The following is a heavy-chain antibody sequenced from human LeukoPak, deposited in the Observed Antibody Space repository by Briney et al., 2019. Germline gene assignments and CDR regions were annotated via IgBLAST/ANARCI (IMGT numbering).Heavy chain of an antibody. CDR1: GFTFDDYG. D-gene: IGHD6-13*01. CDR2: INWNGGST. Sequence: PGGSLRLSCAASGFTFDDYGMSWARQAPGKGLQWVSGINWNGGSTGYADSVKGRFTISRDNAKNSLYLQMNSLRAEDTALYYCARGGGSSWYYFDYWGQGTLVTVSS. V-gene: IGHV3-20*04. J-gene: IGHJ4*02. CDR3: ARGGGSSWYYFDY.